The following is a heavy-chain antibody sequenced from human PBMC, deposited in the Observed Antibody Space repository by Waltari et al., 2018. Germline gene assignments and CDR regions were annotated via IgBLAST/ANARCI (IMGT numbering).Heavy chain of an antibody. Sequence: EVQLVESGGGLVKPGGSLRLSCVASGFTFSNRTMTWVRQSPGKGLEWLSSITSASTFIHYADSVTGRFTTSRDNAKKSLFLQMNSLRAEDTAIYYCASRVTAGGGMDVWGHGATVTVSS. CDR1: GFTFSNRT. J-gene: IGHJ6*02. CDR2: ITSASTFI. CDR3: ASRVTAGGGMDV. D-gene: IGHD6-25*01. V-gene: IGHV3-21*01.